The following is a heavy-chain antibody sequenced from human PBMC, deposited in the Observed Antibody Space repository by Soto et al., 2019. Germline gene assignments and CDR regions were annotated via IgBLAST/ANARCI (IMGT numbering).Heavy chain of an antibody. CDR3: AKDGWFGALFGYFDS. Sequence: EVQLVESGGVVVQPGGSLRLSCAASGFTFSDHTMHWVRQAPGKGLEWVSLISWDAGSTFYADSVRGRFTISRDNSKNSLYLQMNSLRTEDTALFYCAKDGWFGALFGYFDSWGQGTLVTVSS. J-gene: IGHJ4*02. CDR1: GFTFSDHT. V-gene: IGHV3-43*01. CDR2: ISWDAGST. D-gene: IGHD3-10*01.